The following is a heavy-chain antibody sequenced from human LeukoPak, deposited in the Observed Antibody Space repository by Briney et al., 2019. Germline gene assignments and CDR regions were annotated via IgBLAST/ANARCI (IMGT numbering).Heavy chain of an antibody. CDR1: GGSISSYY. V-gene: IGHV4-59*01. CDR3: AGTYSSSWAINYYYYMDV. J-gene: IGHJ6*03. CDR2: IYYSGST. Sequence: PSETLSLTCAVYGGSISSYYWSWIRQPPGKGLEWIGYIYYSGSTNYKPSLKSRVTISVDTSKNQFSLKLSSVTAADTAVYYCAGTYSSSWAINYYYYMDVWGKGTTVTISS. D-gene: IGHD6-13*01.